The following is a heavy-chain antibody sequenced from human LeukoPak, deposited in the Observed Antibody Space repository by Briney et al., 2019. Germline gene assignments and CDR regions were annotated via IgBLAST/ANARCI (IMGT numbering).Heavy chain of an antibody. V-gene: IGHV3-11*04. D-gene: IGHD2-8*01. CDR3: ARNGASPYGAFDI. Sequence: PSETLSLTCAVYGGSFSGYYWSWIRQPPGKGLEWVSYISTSSSTIYYAGSVKGRFTISRDNAKNSLYLQMNSLRDEDTAVYYCARNGASPYGAFDIWGQGTMVTVSS. J-gene: IGHJ3*02. CDR2: ISTSSSTI. CDR1: GGSFSGYY.